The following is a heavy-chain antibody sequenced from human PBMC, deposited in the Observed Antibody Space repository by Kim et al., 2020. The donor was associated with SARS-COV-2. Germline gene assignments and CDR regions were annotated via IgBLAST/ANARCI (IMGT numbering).Heavy chain of an antibody. CDR3: SRDARPSSSWYCLYGMYV. CDR1: GVSISSYF. V-gene: IGHV4-59*01. J-gene: IGHJ6*01. CDR2: IYYSGST. D-gene: IGHD6-13*01. Sequence: GSLRLSCTVSGVSISSYFWRWIRQPPGKGLEWIGCIYYSGSTNYNPSLKNRVTISVDTSTNHIPLKLISVTAADTAAYYYSRDARPSSSWYCLYGMYV.